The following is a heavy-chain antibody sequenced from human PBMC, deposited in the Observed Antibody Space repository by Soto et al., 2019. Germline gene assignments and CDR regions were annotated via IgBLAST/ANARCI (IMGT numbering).Heavy chain of an antibody. CDR2: IIPVLGTT. V-gene: IGHV1-69*08. D-gene: IGHD6-19*01. J-gene: IGHJ4*02. CDR3: ARDLAGASSCAFDS. Sequence: QVQLVQSGAEVKEPGSSVKVSCRASGGTFSTYAVSWVRQAPGQGPEWMGRIIPVLGTTNYAQRFQGRITLIADKTTSSAYLELSSLRSEDTASYYCARDLAGASSCAFDSWGQGTLVTVSS. CDR1: GGTFSTYA.